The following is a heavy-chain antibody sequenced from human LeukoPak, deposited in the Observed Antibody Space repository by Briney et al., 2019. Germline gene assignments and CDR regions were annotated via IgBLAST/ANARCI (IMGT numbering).Heavy chain of an antibody. D-gene: IGHD6-13*01. CDR2: ISYDGSNK. J-gene: IGHJ4*02. CDR3: ARGQVYSSSWYPLDYYFDY. Sequence: GGSLRLSCAASGFTFSSYAMHGVRQAPGKGLEWGAVISYDGSNKYYADSAKGRFTISRDNSKNTLYLQMNSLRAEDTAVYYCARGQVYSSSWYPLDYYFDYWGQGTLVTVSS. CDR1: GFTFSSYA. V-gene: IGHV3-30-3*01.